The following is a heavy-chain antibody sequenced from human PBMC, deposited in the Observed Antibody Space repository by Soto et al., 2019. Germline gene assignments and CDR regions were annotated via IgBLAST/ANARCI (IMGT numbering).Heavy chain of an antibody. CDR2: ISTYNGNT. J-gene: IGHJ6*02. V-gene: IGHV1-18*01. CDR3: ARDPYHVLMVNAPNLYGMDV. CDR1: GYTFTSYD. D-gene: IGHD2-8*01. Sequence: ASVKVSCKASGYTFTSYDINWVRRATGQGLEWMGRISTYNGNTNYPQSLQGRLTLTTDTSTTTAYMELRSLRSDDTAVYYCARDPYHVLMVNAPNLYGMDVWGQGTTVTVPS.